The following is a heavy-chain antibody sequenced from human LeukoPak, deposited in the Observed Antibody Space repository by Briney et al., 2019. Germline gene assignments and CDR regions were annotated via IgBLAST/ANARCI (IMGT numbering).Heavy chain of an antibody. D-gene: IGHD6-19*01. V-gene: IGHV4-38-2*02. CDR2: IYHSGST. CDR1: GYSISSGYY. J-gene: IGHJ3*02. Sequence: PSETLSLTCTVSGYSISSGYYWGWIRQPPGKGLEWIGSIYHSGSTYYNPSLKSRVTISVDTSKNQFSLKLSSVTAADTAVYYCPRDKYSSGWSYDAFDIWGQGTMVTVSS. CDR3: PRDKYSSGWSYDAFDI.